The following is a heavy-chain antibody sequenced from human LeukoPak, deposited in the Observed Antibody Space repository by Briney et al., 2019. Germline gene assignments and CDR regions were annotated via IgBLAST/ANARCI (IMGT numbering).Heavy chain of an antibody. Sequence: GGSLRLSCAASGFTFSSYGMHWVRQAPGKGLEWVAFIRYDGSNKYYADSVKGRFTTSRDNSKNTLYLQMNSLRAEDTAVYYCATYSSSNGREFQYWGQGTLVTVSS. V-gene: IGHV3-30*02. D-gene: IGHD2-2*01. CDR3: ATYSSSNGREFQY. J-gene: IGHJ1*01. CDR2: IRYDGSNK. CDR1: GFTFSSYG.